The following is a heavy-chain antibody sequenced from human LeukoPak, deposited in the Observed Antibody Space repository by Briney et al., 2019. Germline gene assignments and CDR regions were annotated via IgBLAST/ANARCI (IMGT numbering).Heavy chain of an antibody. CDR2: ISSSSSYI. D-gene: IGHD2-2*01. CDR1: GLTFSSYS. CDR3: ARGCSSTSCLDV. Sequence: GGSLRLSCAASGLTFSSYSMNWVRQAPGKGLEWVSSISSSSSYIYYADSVKGRFTISRDNAKNSLYLQMNSLRAEDTAVYYCARGCSSTSCLDVWGQGTTVTVSS. V-gene: IGHV3-21*01. J-gene: IGHJ6*02.